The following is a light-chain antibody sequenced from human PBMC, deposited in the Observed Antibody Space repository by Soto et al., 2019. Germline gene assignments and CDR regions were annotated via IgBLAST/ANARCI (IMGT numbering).Light chain of an antibody. Sequence: DIQMTQSPSTLSASVGDRVTITCRASQILNNRLSWYLQKPGKAPNLLISGAFNLQSGVPSRVGGGGSGTDFTLTISSLQPEDFATYYCQQSYITLYSFGQGARLEIK. CDR3: QQSYITLYS. CDR1: QILNNR. J-gene: IGKJ2*01. V-gene: IGKV1-39*01. CDR2: GAF.